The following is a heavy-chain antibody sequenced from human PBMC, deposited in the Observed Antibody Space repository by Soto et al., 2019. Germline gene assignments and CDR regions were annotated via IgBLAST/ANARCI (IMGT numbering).Heavy chain of an antibody. CDR1: GGSFSGYY. D-gene: IGHD6-19*01. J-gene: IGHJ4*02. Sequence: PSETLSLTCAVYGGSFSGYYWSWIRQPPGKGLEWIGEINHSGSTNYNPSLKSRVTISVDTSKNQFSLKLSSVTAADTAVYYCARGSAISGWYLLDYWGQGTLVTVSS. CDR2: INHSGST. V-gene: IGHV4-34*01. CDR3: ARGSAISGWYLLDY.